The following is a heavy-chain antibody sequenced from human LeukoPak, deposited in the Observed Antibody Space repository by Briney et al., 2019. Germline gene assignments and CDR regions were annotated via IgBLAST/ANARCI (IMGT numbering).Heavy chain of an antibody. CDR1: GFTFSSYW. Sequence: GGSLRLSCAASGFTFSSYWMSWVRQAPGKGLEWVSYISSSSSTIYYADSVKGRFTISRDNAKNSLYLQMNSLRAEDTAVYYCARQNAKYGSGSYYNGDWFDPWGQGTLVTVSS. CDR2: ISSSSSTI. D-gene: IGHD3-10*01. J-gene: IGHJ5*02. V-gene: IGHV3-48*01. CDR3: ARQNAKYGSGSYYNGDWFDP.